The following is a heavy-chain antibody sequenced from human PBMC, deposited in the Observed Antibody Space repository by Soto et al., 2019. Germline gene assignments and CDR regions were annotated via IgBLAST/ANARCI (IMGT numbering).Heavy chain of an antibody. CDR1: GGSISSYY. CDR3: ARALILTGYYIHDAFDI. CDR2: VHYSGTT. D-gene: IGHD3-9*01. Sequence: PSETLSLTCTVSGGSISSYYWSWIRQPPGKGPEWIGYVHYSGTTDYNPSLKSRVTISVDTSKNQFSLKLSSVTAADTAVYYCARALILTGYYIHDAFDIWGQGTMVTVSS. J-gene: IGHJ3*02. V-gene: IGHV4-59*01.